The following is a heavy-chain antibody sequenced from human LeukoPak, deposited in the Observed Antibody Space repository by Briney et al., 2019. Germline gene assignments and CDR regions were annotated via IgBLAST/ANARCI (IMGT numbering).Heavy chain of an antibody. CDR3: ATYINWVAGDV. V-gene: IGHV3-7*01. Sequence: GGCLRLSCAASGFTFSESWMTWVRQVPGQGLKWGADRNYEGGGKQCVDVVKGRFTISRDNAKGSVYLQMNSLRAEDTAIYHCATYINWVAGDVWGQGTTVIVSS. CDR2: RNYEGGGK. CDR1: GFTFSESW. J-gene: IGHJ6*02. D-gene: IGHD1-1*01.